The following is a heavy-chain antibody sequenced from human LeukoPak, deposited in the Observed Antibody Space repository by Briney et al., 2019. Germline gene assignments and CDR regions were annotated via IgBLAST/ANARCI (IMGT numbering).Heavy chain of an antibody. J-gene: IGHJ5*02. CDR1: GFTFSSYA. V-gene: IGHV3-23*01. Sequence: GGSLRLSCAASGFTFSSYAMNWVRQAPGKGLEWVSAISGSGGSTYYADSVKGRFSISRDNSKNTLYLQMNSLRAEDTAIYYCVKEWRSAWFTLGFGPWGQGTLATVSS. CDR2: ISGSGGST. CDR3: VKEWRSAWFTLGFGP. D-gene: IGHD6-19*01.